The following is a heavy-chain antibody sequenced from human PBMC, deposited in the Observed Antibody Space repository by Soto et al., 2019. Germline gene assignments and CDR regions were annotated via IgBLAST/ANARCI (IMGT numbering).Heavy chain of an antibody. CDR3: ARDCITIVLKGGYGMDV. D-gene: IGHD3-10*01. Sequence: EVQLVESGGGLVQPGGSLRLSCAASGFTFSSYIMNWVRQAPVKGLEWVSYIISSSSTIYYADSVKGRFTISRDNAKNSLYLQMNSLRDEDTAVYYCARDCITIVLKGGYGMDVWGQGTTVTVSS. V-gene: IGHV3-48*02. CDR1: GFTFSSYI. J-gene: IGHJ6*02. CDR2: IISSSSTI.